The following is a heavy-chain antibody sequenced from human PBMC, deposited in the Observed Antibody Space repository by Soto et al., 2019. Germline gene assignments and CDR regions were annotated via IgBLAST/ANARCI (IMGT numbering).Heavy chain of an antibody. D-gene: IGHD3-9*01. V-gene: IGHV4-39*01. CDR2: IYYSGST. J-gene: IGHJ6*02. Sequence: SETLSLTCTVSGGSISSSSYYWGWIRQPPGKGLEWIGSIYYSGSTNYNPSLKSRVTISVDTSKNQFSLKLSSVTAADTAVYYCARYYDILTGYYPRRRYYGMDVWGQGTTVTVSS. CDR1: GGSISSSSYY. CDR3: ARYYDILTGYYPRRRYYGMDV.